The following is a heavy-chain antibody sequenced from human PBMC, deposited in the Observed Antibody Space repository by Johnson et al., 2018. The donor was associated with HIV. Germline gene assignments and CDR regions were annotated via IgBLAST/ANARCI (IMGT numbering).Heavy chain of an antibody. CDR1: GFTFSNYA. CDR3: TTASGYYPFFDAFDI. CDR2: ISYDGSNK. J-gene: IGHJ3*02. V-gene: IGHV3-30*04. D-gene: IGHD3-22*01. Sequence: QMQLVESGGGVVRPGGSLRVSCAASGFTFSNYAMHWVRQAPGKGLEWVAVISYDGSNKYYADSVKGRFTISRDNSKNTLYLQMNSLRAEDTAVYYCTTASGYYPFFDAFDIWGQGTMVTVAS.